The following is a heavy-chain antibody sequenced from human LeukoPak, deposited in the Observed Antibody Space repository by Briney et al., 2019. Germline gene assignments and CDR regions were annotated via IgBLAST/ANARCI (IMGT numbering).Heavy chain of an antibody. CDR1: GFTFSSYD. D-gene: IGHD6-13*01. CDR2: IGTAGDT. CDR3: ARSIAAAGFDY. J-gene: IGHJ4*02. V-gene: IGHV3-13*01. Sequence: GGSLRLSCAASGFTFSSYDMHWVRQATGKGLEWASAIGTAGDTYYPGSVKGRFTISRENAKNSLYLQMNSLRAGDTAVYYCARSIAAAGFDYWGQGTLVTVSS.